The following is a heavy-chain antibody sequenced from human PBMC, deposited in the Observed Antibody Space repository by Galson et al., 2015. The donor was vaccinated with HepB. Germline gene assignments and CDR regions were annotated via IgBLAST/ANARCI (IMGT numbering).Heavy chain of an antibody. J-gene: IGHJ4*02. Sequence: SVKVSCKVSGYTLTELSMHWVRQAPGKGLEWMGGFDPEDGETIYAQKFQGRVTMTEDTSTDTAYMELSSLRSEDTAVYYCATRRVLLGAVASDFDYWGQGTLVTVSS. CDR3: ATRRVLLGAVASDFDY. V-gene: IGHV1-24*01. CDR1: GYTLTELS. CDR2: FDPEDGET. D-gene: IGHD6-19*01.